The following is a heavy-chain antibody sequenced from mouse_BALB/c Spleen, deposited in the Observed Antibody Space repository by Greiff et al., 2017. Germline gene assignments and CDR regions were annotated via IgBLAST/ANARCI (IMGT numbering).Heavy chain of an antibody. D-gene: IGHD3-3*01. J-gene: IGHJ4*01. V-gene: IGHV14-3*02. CDR1: GFNIKDTY. CDR3: AREGTGYAMDD. Sequence: EVKLMESGAELVKPGASVKLSCTASGFNIKDTYMHWVKQRPEQGLEWIGRIDPANGNTKYDPKFQGKATITADTSSNTAYLQLSSLTSEDTAVYYCAREGTGYAMDDWGQGTSVTVSS. CDR2: IDPANGNT.